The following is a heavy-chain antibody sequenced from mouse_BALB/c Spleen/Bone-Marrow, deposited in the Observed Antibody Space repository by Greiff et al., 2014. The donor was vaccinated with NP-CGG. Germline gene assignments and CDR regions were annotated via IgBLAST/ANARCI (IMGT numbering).Heavy chain of an antibody. V-gene: IGHV1-14*01. CDR2: INPYNDAT. CDR3: AREGVDYFDY. CDR1: GYTFTSYV. Sequence: VQLQQSGPELVKPEASVKMSCKASGYTFTSYVIHWVKQKPGQGLEWIGYINPYNDATKFNERFKGKATLTSDKSSSTAYMVLSSLTSEDSAVYYCAREGVDYFDYWGQGTTLTVSS. J-gene: IGHJ2*01.